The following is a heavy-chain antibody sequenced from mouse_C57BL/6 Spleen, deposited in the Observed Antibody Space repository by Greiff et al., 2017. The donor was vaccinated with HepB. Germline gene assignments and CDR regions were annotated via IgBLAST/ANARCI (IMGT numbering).Heavy chain of an antibody. CDR3: TGYSNYVYYAMDY. Sequence: EVHLVESGGGLVQPGGSMKLSCVASGFTFSNYWMNWVRQSPEKGLEWVAQIRLKSDNYATHYAESVKGRFTISRDDSKSSVYLQMNNLRAEDTGIYYCTGYSNYVYYAMDYWGQGTSVTVSS. D-gene: IGHD2-5*01. CDR1: GFTFSNYW. V-gene: IGHV6-3*01. J-gene: IGHJ4*01. CDR2: IRLKSDNYAT.